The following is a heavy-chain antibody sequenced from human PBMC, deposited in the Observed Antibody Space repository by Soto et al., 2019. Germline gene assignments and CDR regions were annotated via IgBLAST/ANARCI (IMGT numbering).Heavy chain of an antibody. CDR3: ARDMGFGLSDY. D-gene: IGHD3-10*01. J-gene: IGHJ4*02. Sequence: QVKLVQSGAEVKKPGASVKVSCKASGYTFTSYAIYWVRQAPGQRLEWMGWINAGNGNTKYSQKFQGRVTITRDTSASTAYMELSSLRSEDTAVYYCARDMGFGLSDYWGQGTLVTVSS. V-gene: IGHV1-3*01. CDR1: GYTFTSYA. CDR2: INAGNGNT.